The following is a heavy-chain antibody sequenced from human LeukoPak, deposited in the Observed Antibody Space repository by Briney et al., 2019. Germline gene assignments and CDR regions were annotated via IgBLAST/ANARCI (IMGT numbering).Heavy chain of an antibody. V-gene: IGHV3-7*01. CDR2: IKEDGSEK. CDR3: ATDKDLLWFGELSAVVPSSFDY. CDR1: GFSFSSYW. Sequence: GGSLRLSCAASGFSFSSYWMSWVRQAPGKGLEWVANIKEDGSEKYYVDSVKGRFTISRDNAKNSLYLQMNSLRAEDTAVYYCATDKDLLWFGELSAVVPSSFDYWGQGTLVTVSS. J-gene: IGHJ4*02. D-gene: IGHD3-10*01.